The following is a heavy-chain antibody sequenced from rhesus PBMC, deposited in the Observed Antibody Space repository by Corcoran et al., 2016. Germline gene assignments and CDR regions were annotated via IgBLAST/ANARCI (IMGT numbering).Heavy chain of an antibody. D-gene: IGHD7-45*01. CDR2: ISNGGEST. CDR3: ARANWGPDY. CDR1: GVTFSDYY. V-gene: IGHV3-178*01. Sequence: EVQLVESGGGLAKPGGSLRLSCAASGVTFSDYYMDWVRTAPGKGLEWVSRISNGGESTWYADSVKGRFTISRESAKNTLYLQMSSLTTEDTAVYYCARANWGPDYWGQGVLVTVSS. J-gene: IGHJ4*01.